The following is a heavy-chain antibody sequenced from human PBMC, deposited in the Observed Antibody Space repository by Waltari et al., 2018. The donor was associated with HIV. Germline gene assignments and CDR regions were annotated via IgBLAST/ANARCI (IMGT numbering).Heavy chain of an antibody. J-gene: IGHJ4*02. CDR1: GGSISSYY. D-gene: IGHD6-6*01. Sequence: QVQLQESGPGLVKPSETLSLTCTVSGGSISSYYWSWIRQPPGKGLEWIGYIDYSGGTNYNPSRKRRVTLSVDTSKNQFALKLSSVTAADTAVYYCARVGIAARQLDYWGQGTLVTVSS. V-gene: IGHV4-59*01. CDR3: ARVGIAARQLDY. CDR2: IDYSGGT.